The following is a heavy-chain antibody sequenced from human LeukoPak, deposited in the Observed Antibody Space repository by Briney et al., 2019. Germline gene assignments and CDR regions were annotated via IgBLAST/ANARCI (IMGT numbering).Heavy chain of an antibody. CDR3: ARQGDSGWYYFDY. J-gene: IGHJ4*02. V-gene: IGHV4-4*02. D-gene: IGHD6-19*01. Sequence: SGTLSLTCAVSGGSISSSNWWSWVRQPPGKGLEWIGEIYHSGSTNYNPSLKSRVTISVDKSKNQFSLKLTSVTAADTAAYYCARQGDSGWYYFDYWGQGTLVTVSS. CDR2: IYHSGST. CDR1: GGSISSSNW.